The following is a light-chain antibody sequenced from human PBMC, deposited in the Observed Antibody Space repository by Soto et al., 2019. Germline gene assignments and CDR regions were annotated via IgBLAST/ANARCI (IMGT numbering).Light chain of an antibody. Sequence: EIVLTQSPATLSLSPGERATLSCRASQSIGLAIAWYQHKPGQAPRLLIYDAFNRATGIPARFSGSGSGTDFTLTISSLEPEDFAVYYCQQRINWPRTFGQGTKVDI. CDR1: QSIGLA. CDR2: DAF. V-gene: IGKV3-11*01. CDR3: QQRINWPRT. J-gene: IGKJ1*01.